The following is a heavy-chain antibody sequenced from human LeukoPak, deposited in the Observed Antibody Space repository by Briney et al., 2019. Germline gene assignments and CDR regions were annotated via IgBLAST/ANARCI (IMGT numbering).Heavy chain of an antibody. J-gene: IGHJ5*02. CDR2: IYSDGTT. CDR3: ARGMVATGS. CDR1: GFIVSYNY. V-gene: IGHV3-66*02. D-gene: IGHD5-12*01. Sequence: PGGSLRLSCAASGFIVSYNYMSWVHQAPGKGLEWVSIIYSDGTTYYADSVKGRFTISRDNSKNTVDLQMNSLRAEDTAVYYCARGMVATGSWGQGTLVTVSS.